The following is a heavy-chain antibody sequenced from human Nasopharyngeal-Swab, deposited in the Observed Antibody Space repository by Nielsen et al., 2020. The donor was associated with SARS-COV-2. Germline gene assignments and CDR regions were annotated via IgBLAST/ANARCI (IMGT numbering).Heavy chain of an antibody. CDR1: GFTFSGYG. V-gene: IGHV3-30*19. Sequence: LSLTCAASGFTFSGYGMHWVRQTPGKGLEWVAVISYDGSNKYYADSVKGRFTISRDNSKNTLYLQMNSLRAEDTAVYYCARVGDDDYGDFPLPYYYYYMDVWGKGTTVTVSS. D-gene: IGHD4-17*01. J-gene: IGHJ6*03. CDR2: ISYDGSNK. CDR3: ARVGDDDYGDFPLPYYYYYMDV.